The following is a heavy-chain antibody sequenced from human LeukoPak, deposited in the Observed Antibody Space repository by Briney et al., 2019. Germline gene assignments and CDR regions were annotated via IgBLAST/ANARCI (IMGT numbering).Heavy chain of an antibody. Sequence: GGSLRLSCAASGFTFSSYGMHWVRQAPGKGLEWVAFIQYDGSNKYYTDSVKGRFTISRDNSRNTIYVQMNSLRPEDTAVYYCAKDSAVVAATPENYFDYWGQGTLVTVSS. CDR3: AKDSAVVAATPENYFDY. CDR2: IQYDGSNK. CDR1: GFTFSSYG. J-gene: IGHJ4*02. D-gene: IGHD2-15*01. V-gene: IGHV3-30*02.